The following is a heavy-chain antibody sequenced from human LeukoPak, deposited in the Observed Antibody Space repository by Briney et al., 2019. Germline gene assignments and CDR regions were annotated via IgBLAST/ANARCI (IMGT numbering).Heavy chain of an antibody. CDR2: ISYDGSNK. Sequence: GGSLRLSCAASGFTFSSYAMHWVRQAPGKGLEWVAVISYDGSNKYYADSVKGRFTISRDNSKNTLYLQMNSLRAEDTAVYYCASDRPNDYWGQGTLVTVSS. CDR1: GFTFSSYA. V-gene: IGHV3-30-3*01. J-gene: IGHJ4*02. CDR3: ASDRPNDY.